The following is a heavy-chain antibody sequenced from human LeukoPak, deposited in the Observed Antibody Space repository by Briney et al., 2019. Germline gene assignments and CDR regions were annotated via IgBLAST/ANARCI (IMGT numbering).Heavy chain of an antibody. Sequence: SETLSLTCTVSGGSISSYYWSWIRQPPGKGLEWIGYIYYSGSTNYNPSLKSRVTISVDTSKNQFSLKLSSVTAADTAVYYCARWARGGSLLGGYVFDIWGQGTMVTVSS. CDR1: GGSISSYY. CDR3: ARWARGGSLLGGYVFDI. J-gene: IGHJ3*02. CDR2: IYYSGST. D-gene: IGHD1-26*01. V-gene: IGHV4-59*01.